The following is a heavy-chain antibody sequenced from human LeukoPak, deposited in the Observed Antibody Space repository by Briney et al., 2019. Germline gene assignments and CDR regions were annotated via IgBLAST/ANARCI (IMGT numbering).Heavy chain of an antibody. CDR2: IKQDGSEK. CDR3: AVLIGYCSSTSCYTIDY. J-gene: IGHJ4*02. V-gene: IGHV3-7*01. CDR1: GFTFSSYW. D-gene: IGHD2-2*02. Sequence: GGSLRLSCAASGFTFSSYWMSWVRQAPGKGLEWVANIKQDGSEKYYVDSVKGRFTISRDNAKNSLYLQMKSLRAEDTAVYYCAVLIGYCSSTSCYTIDYWGQGTLVTVSS.